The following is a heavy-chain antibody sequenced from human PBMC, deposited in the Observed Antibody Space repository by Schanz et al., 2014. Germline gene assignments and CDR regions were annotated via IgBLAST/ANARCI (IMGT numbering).Heavy chain of an antibody. Sequence: EVQLVESGGGLVQPGGSLRLSCAASGFTFSSYWMSWVRLAPGKGREWVANIQQDGSNKNYVDSVKGRFTISRDNAKNSVFLQMNSLRAEDTAVYYCATESLCSSNTCNLVWFDPWGQGTLVTVSS. J-gene: IGHJ5*02. CDR1: GFTFSSYW. D-gene: IGHD2-2*01. V-gene: IGHV3-7*01. CDR3: ATESLCSSNTCNLVWFDP. CDR2: IQQDGSNK.